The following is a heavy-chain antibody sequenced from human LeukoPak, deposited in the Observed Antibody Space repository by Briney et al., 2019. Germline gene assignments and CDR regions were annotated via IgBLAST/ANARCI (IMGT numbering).Heavy chain of an antibody. CDR2: IYYSGST. Sequence: SESLSLTCTVSGGSISHYFWSWIRQPPGKALEWIGYIYYSGSTNYNPSLKSRVTISVDPSKNQFSLKLNSVTAADTAVYYCAKTVAGYWYFDLWGRGTLVTVSS. V-gene: IGHV4-59*08. CDR1: GGSISHYF. D-gene: IGHD6-19*01. J-gene: IGHJ2*01. CDR3: AKTVAGYWYFDL.